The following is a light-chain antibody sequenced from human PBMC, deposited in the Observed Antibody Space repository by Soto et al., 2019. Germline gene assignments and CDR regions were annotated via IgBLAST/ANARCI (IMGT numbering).Light chain of an antibody. J-gene: IGKJ2*01. Sequence: EIVLTQSPTTLSLSPGERATLSCRASQSVSSYLAWYQQKPGQAPRLLIYDASNRATGLPARFSGSGSGTDFILTISSLEPEDFAVYYCQQRSNWPSYTFGQGTKLEIK. CDR1: QSVSSY. V-gene: IGKV3-11*01. CDR3: QQRSNWPSYT. CDR2: DAS.